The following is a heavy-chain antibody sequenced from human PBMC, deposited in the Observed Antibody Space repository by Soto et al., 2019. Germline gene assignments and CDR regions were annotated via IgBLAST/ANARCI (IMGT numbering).Heavy chain of an antibody. CDR1: GFRFNIYS. CDR2: MTSDSRTI. CDR3: ARSVEGHFDY. J-gene: IGHJ4*02. D-gene: IGHD6-19*01. V-gene: IGHV3-48*02. Sequence: EVQLVESGGGLVQPGGSLGLSCGASGFRFNIYSMNWIRQAPGKGLEWSAYMTSDSRTIKYADSVKGRFTISRDNDNSLVYLQMNSLRDEDTAVYYCARSVEGHFDYWGQGTVVTVSA.